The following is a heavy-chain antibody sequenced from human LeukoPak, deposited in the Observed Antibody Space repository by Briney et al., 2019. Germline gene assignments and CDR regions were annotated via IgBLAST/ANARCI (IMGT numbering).Heavy chain of an antibody. D-gene: IGHD5-18*01. CDR1: GFTFSSYW. Sequence: PGGSLRLSCAASGFTFSSYWMSWVRQAPGKGLEWVANIKQDGSEKYYVDSVKGRFTISRDNAKNSLYLQMNSLRAEDTAVYYCARVVTAVQLMNWFDPWGQGTLVTVSS. CDR2: IKQDGSEK. CDR3: ARVVTAVQLMNWFDP. J-gene: IGHJ5*02. V-gene: IGHV3-7*01.